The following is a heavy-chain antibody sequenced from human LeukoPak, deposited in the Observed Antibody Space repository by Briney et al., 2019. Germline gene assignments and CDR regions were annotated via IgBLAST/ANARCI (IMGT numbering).Heavy chain of an antibody. J-gene: IGHJ6*02. Sequence: GGSLRLSCLASGFTLKTYAMTWVRQAPGKGLEWVSGISASGGTVLYADSVWGRFAISRDISRNAVYLQMNSLRAEDTALYFCAKMNLVQEFNHRCVMDVWGQGATVTVSS. CDR1: GFTLKTYA. CDR2: ISASGGTV. V-gene: IGHV3-23*01. CDR3: AKMNLVQEFNHRCVMDV. D-gene: IGHD2-15*01.